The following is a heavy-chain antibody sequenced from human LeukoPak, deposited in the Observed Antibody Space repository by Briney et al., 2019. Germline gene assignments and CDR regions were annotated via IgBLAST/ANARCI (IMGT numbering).Heavy chain of an antibody. D-gene: IGHD2-2*01. CDR1: GFIFSRHG. V-gene: IGHV3-23*01. J-gene: IGHJ4*02. Sequence: GGSLRLSCAASGFIFSRHGMNWVRQAPGKGLEWVSGISPSGDITYYADSVKGRFTISRDNAKNTLYLQMNSLRAEDTAVYYCAHGSMYQLDYWGQGTLVTVSS. CDR3: AHGSMYQLDY. CDR2: ISPSGDIT.